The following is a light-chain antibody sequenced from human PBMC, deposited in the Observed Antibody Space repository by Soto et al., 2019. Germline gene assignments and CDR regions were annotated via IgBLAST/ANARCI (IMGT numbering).Light chain of an antibody. Sequence: EIILTQSPATLYVSPGERATLSCRASQSLTSNLAWYQQRPGQAPRLLIYDTSTRATDIPARFSGSGSGTEFTLTIASLQSEDFAVYYCQQYNHWPRMLSFGGGTMV. CDR1: QSLTSN. V-gene: IGKV3-15*01. J-gene: IGKJ4*01. CDR2: DTS. CDR3: QQYNHWPRMLS.